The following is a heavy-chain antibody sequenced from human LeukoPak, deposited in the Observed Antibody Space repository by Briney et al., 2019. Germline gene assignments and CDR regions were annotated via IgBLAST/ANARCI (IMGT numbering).Heavy chain of an antibody. CDR1: GSTLNNYA. CDR3: ATDHIPSSPNFDY. D-gene: IGHD2-21*01. V-gene: IGHV3-30*02. CDR2: IRLNTNDK. Sequence: PGGSLRLSCVASGSTLNNYAMHWLRQAPGKGLEWVAFIRLNTNDKYYADSVKGRFTISGDSSKNTLYLQMNSLKTEDTAVYFCATDHIPSSPNFDYWGQGTLVTVSS. J-gene: IGHJ4*02.